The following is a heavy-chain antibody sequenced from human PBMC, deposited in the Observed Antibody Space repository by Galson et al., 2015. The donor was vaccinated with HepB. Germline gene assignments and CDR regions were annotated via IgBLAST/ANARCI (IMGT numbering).Heavy chain of an antibody. J-gene: IGHJ5*02. D-gene: IGHD3-10*01. CDR1: GGTFNKYS. V-gene: IGHV1-69*06. CDR3: ARGVRGLIGTLLKDWFDP. Sequence: SVKVSCKASGGTFNKYSISWVRQAPGQGLEWMGGIIPISGTTNYAQKFQGRATIIADKSTSTAYMELTSLRSEDTAVYYCARGVRGLIGTLLKDWFDPWGQGTLVTVSS. CDR2: IIPISGTT.